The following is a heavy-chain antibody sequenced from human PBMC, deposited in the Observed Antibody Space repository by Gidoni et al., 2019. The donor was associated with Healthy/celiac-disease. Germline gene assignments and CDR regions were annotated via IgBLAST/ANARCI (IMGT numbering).Heavy chain of an antibody. CDR3: ARVRVWFGELLFRPEADGAFDI. CDR2: INPNSGGT. J-gene: IGHJ3*02. Sequence: MGWINPNSGGTNYAQKFQGRVTMTRDTSISTAYMELSRLRSDDTAVYYCARVRVWFGELLFRPEADGAFDIWGQGTMVTVSS. D-gene: IGHD3-10*01. V-gene: IGHV1-2*02.